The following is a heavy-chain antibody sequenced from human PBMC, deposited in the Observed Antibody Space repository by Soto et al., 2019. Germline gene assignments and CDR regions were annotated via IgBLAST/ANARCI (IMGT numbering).Heavy chain of an antibody. D-gene: IGHD2-15*01. V-gene: IGHV3-15*01. CDR3: TSEFDGGSAAYSDYYYKGV. J-gene: IGHJ6*03. CDR2: IKSKTDGGTT. CDR1: GFTFSNAW. Sequence: GGSLRLSCAASGFTFSNAWMSWVRQAPGKGLEWVGRIKSKTDGGTTDYAAPVKGRFTISRDDSKNTLYLQMNSLKTEDTAVYYCTSEFDGGSAAYSDYYYKGVWGKRTTITVSS.